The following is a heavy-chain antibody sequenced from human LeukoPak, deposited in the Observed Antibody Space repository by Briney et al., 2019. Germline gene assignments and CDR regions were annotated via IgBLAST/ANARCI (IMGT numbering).Heavy chain of an antibody. V-gene: IGHV4-30-4*08. CDR3: ARGRVSSGWYRPSYYYYRDV. Sequence: SETLSLTCTVSGGSISSGDYYWSWIRQPPGKGLEWIGYIYYSGSTYYNPSLKSRVTISVDTSKNQFSLKLSSVTAADTAVYYCARGRVSSGWYRPSYYYYRDVWGKGTTVTVSS. D-gene: IGHD6-19*01. CDR2: IYYSGST. J-gene: IGHJ6*03. CDR1: GGSISSGDYY.